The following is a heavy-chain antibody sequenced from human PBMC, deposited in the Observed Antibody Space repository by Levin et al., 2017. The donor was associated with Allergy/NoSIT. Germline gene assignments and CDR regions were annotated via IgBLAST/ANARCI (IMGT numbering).Heavy chain of an antibody. Sequence: GGSLRLSCAVSGFTLSDHYMDWVRQAPGKGLEWVARTRDKVNTYTTEYATSVKGRFTVSRDGTENSLYLQMNSLKSEDSAVYYCVSYCSGGSCYQDALDVWGLGKMVAVS. CDR2: TRDKVNTYTT. V-gene: IGHV3-72*01. CDR1: GFTLSDHY. D-gene: IGHD2-15*01. CDR3: VSYCSGGSCYQDALDV. J-gene: IGHJ3*01.